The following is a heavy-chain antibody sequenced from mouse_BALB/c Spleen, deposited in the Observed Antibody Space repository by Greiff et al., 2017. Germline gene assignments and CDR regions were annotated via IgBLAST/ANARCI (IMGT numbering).Heavy chain of an antibody. V-gene: IGHV5-6-5*01. CDR2: ISSGGST. CDR3: AREGDYDVRYAMDY. Sequence: EVKLVESGGGLVKPGGSLKLSCAASGFTFSSYAMSWVRQTPEKRLEWVASISSGGSTYYPDSVKGRFTISRDNARNILYLQMSSLRSEDTAMYYCAREGDYDVRYAMDYWGQGTSVTVSS. D-gene: IGHD2-4*01. CDR1: GFTFSSYA. J-gene: IGHJ4*01.